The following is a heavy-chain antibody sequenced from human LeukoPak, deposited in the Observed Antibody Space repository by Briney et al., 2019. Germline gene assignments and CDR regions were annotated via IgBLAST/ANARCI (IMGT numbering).Heavy chain of an antibody. CDR2: ISSSSSYI. Sequence: GGSLRLSCAASGFTFSSFTMNWVRQAPGKGLEWVSSISSSSSYIYSADSVKGRFTISRDNARNSLYLRMNSLRAEDTAVYYCAKGVVVAPDVTPFDYWGQGTLVTVSS. CDR1: GFTFSSFT. V-gene: IGHV3-21*04. D-gene: IGHD2-2*01. J-gene: IGHJ4*02. CDR3: AKGVVVAPDVTPFDY.